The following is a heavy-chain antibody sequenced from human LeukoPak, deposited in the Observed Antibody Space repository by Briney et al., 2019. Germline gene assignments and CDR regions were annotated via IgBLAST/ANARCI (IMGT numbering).Heavy chain of an antibody. CDR1: SGAISTSHW. D-gene: IGHD5-12*01. V-gene: IGHV4-4*02. Sequence: PSETLSLTCTVSSGAISTSHWLSWVRQPPGKGLEWIGEIYGSGNTNYNPSLKSRVTMSVDKTRIHLSLKLHSVTAADTAVYYCAREGGYDRRSMDVWGQGTTVTVSS. J-gene: IGHJ6*02. CDR3: AREGGYDRRSMDV. CDR2: IYGSGNT.